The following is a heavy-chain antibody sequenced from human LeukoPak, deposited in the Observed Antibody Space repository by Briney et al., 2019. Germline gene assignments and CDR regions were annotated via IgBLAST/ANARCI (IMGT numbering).Heavy chain of an antibody. V-gene: IGHV3-23*01. J-gene: IGHJ3*02. CDR1: GFTFSNYA. Sequence: GGSLRLSCAASGFTFSNYAMSWVRQAPGKGLEWVSAITGTGGTTYYADSVKGRFTISRDNSKNTLYLQMNSLSAEDTAVYYCARRVPHTISGAFDIWGQGTMVTVSS. D-gene: IGHD2-21*01. CDR2: ITGTGGTT. CDR3: ARRVPHTISGAFDI.